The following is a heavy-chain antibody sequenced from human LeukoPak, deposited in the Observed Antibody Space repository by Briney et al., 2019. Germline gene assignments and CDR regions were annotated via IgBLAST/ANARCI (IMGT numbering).Heavy chain of an antibody. V-gene: IGHV4-59*01. CDR3: ARGPTRYYFDY. D-gene: IGHD3-9*01. J-gene: IGHJ4*02. CDR1: GGSSNNYY. CDR2: IYYSGST. Sequence: SETLSLTCTVSGGSSNNYYWSWIRQPPGKGLEWIAYIYYSGSTNCNPSLKSRVTISIDTSKNQFSLKLSSVTAADTAVYYCARGPTRYYFDYWGQGTPVSVSS.